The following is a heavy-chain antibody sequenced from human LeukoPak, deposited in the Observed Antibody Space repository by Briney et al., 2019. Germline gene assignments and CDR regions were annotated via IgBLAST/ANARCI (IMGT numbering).Heavy chain of an antibody. J-gene: IGHJ6*02. Sequence: SETLSLTCTVSGGSISSYYWSWIRQPPGKGLEWIGYIYYSGSTNYNPSLKSRVTISVDTSKNQFSLKLSSVTAADTAVYYCARDRRGYYGSGSYLRAPYYYGMDVWGQGTTVTVSS. CDR3: ARDRRGYYGSGSYLRAPYYYGMDV. V-gene: IGHV4-59*01. D-gene: IGHD3-10*01. CDR2: IYYSGST. CDR1: GGSISSYY.